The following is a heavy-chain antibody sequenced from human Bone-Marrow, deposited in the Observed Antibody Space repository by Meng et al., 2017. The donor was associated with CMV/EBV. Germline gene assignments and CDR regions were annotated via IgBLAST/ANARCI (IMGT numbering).Heavy chain of an antibody. CDR1: GDSISNYY. Sequence: SETLSLTCNVSGDSISNYYWSWIRQPPGKGLEWIGYIYYSGSTNYSPSLKSRVTISLDTSKNQFSLRLSSVTAADTAVYYCARVGSSTAFDFDNWGQGTLVTFSS. CDR3: ARVGSSTAFDFDN. J-gene: IGHJ4*02. CDR2: IYYSGST. V-gene: IGHV4-59*01. D-gene: IGHD2-2*01.